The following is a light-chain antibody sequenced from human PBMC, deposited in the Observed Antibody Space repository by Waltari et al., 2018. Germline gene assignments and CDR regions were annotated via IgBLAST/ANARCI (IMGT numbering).Light chain of an antibody. CDR2: KGN. Sequence: QTVVTPEPSLSVSPGGTVTLTCSLSSGSVSTTSDASWYQQTPGQAPRTLVYKGNSRSSGVPDRFSGSILGNKAALTITGAQAEDECDYYCLLYMGSGIFVFGGGTKLTVL. J-gene: IGLJ3*02. CDR1: SGSVSTTSD. V-gene: IGLV8-61*01. CDR3: LLYMGSGIFV.